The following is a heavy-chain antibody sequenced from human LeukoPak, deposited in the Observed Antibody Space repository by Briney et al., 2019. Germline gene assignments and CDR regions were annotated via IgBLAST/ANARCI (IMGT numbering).Heavy chain of an antibody. D-gene: IGHD2-21*01. Sequence: GESLKISCKGSGYSFTSYWIGWVRQIPGKGLEWMGIIYPGDSDTRYSPSFQGQVTISAHKSNRTAYLQWSSLASDTAMYYCAGGGYFVLIDYWGQGTLVTVSS. V-gene: IGHV5-51*01. CDR1: GYSFTSYW. CDR2: IYPGDSDT. J-gene: IGHJ4*02. CDR3: AGGGYFVLIDY.